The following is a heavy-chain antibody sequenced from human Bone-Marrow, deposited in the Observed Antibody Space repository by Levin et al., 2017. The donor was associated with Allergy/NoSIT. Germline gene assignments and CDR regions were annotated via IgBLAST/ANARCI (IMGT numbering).Heavy chain of an antibody. CDR2: INRDGGDG. Sequence: GGSLRLSCASSGFTFSGYWMAWVRQAPGKGLEWVANINRDGGDGYYVDSVKGRFTIPRDNARNSLDLQMNSLRVEDAAVYYCARNGAWSFEFWGQGTLVTVSS. J-gene: IGHJ4*02. CDR1: GFTFSGYW. V-gene: IGHV3-7*02. D-gene: IGHD2-8*01. CDR3: ARNGAWSFEF.